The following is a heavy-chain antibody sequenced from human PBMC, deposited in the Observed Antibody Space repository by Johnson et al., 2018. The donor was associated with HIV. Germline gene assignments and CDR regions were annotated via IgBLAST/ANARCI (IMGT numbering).Heavy chain of an antibody. CDR3: AKGLIARQHYYDSSGNYDILTDAFDI. J-gene: IGHJ3*02. Sequence: HVQLVESGGGVVQPGRSLRLSCATSGFTFSKYGMHWVRQAPGKGLEWVAVIWYDETNKYYADSVKGRFTISRDNSKNTLYLQMNSLRAEDTAVYYCAKGLIARQHYYDSSGNYDILTDAFDIWGQGTMVTVSS. D-gene: IGHD3-22*01. V-gene: IGHV3-33*06. CDR2: IWYDETNK. CDR1: GFTFSKYG.